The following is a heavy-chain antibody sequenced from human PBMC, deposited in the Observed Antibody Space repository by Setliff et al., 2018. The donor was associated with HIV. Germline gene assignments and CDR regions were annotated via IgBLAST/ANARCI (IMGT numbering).Heavy chain of an antibody. CDR2: FYPGDSDT. Sequence: GESLKISCVGSGYSFTNFWIGWVRQMPGKGLEWMGVFYPGDSDTRYSPPFQGQVTISADRSITTAFLQWSSLKASDTAIYYCATLQPDSVDVWGQGTTVTVSS. CDR1: GYSFTNFW. V-gene: IGHV5-51*01. J-gene: IGHJ6*02. CDR3: ATLQPDSVDV.